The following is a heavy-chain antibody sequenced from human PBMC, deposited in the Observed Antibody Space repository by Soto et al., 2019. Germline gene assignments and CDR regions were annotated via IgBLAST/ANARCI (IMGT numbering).Heavy chain of an antibody. CDR2: ISGSGGST. CDR3: ARIGVRVSYLQSFLFGF. J-gene: IGHJ3*01. D-gene: IGHD3-16*02. CDR1: GFTFSSYA. Sequence: GGSLRLSCAASGFTFSSYAMSWVRQAPGKGLEWVSSISGSGGSTYYADSVKGRFTISRDNSKNTMYLQMDSLSGEDRAVYYCARIGVRVSYLQSFLFGFWRGATKLTVSS. V-gene: IGHV3-23*01.